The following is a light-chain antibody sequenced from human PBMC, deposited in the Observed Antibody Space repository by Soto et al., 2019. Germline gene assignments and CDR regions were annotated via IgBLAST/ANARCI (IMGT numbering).Light chain of an antibody. CDR1: QSVSSS. J-gene: IGKJ1*01. CDR2: AAS. V-gene: IGKV3D-15*01. CDR3: QQYNKWPTWT. Sequence: EIVMTQSPATLSVSPGERATLSCRASQSVSSSLAWYQQRPGQAPRLLIYAASIRATGIPARFSGSGSGTDFSLTISSLQSEDLAVYDCQQYNKWPTWTFGQGTKVDIK.